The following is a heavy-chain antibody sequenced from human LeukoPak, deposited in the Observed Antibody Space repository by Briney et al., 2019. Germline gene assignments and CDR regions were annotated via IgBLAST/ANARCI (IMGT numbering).Heavy chain of an antibody. CDR2: IYYSGST. V-gene: IGHV4-39*07. J-gene: IGHJ3*02. CDR1: GGSISSSSYY. CDR3: ARDLWGMVRGANAFDI. D-gene: IGHD3-10*01. Sequence: SETLSLTCTVSGGSISSSSYYWGWIRQPPGKGLEWIGSIYYSGSTYYNPSLKSRVTISVDTSKNQFSLKLSSVTAADTAVYYCARDLWGMVRGANAFDIWGQGTMVTVSS.